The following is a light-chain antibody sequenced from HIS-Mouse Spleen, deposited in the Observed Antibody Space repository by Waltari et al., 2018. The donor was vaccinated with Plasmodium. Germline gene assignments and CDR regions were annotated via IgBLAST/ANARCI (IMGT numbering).Light chain of an antibody. CDR2: GGS. CDR1: SRDVGSYNL. J-gene: IGLJ3*02. CDR3: CSYAGSSTWV. V-gene: IGLV2-23*01. Sequence: QSALTQPASVSGSPGQSITISCTGTSRDVGSYNLVSWYQQHPGKAPKPMIYGGSKRPSGVSNRFSGSKSGNTASLTISGLQAEDEADYYCCSYAGSSTWVFGGGTKLTVL.